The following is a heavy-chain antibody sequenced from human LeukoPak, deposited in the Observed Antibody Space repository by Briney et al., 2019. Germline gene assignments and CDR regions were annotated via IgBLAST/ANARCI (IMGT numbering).Heavy chain of an antibody. CDR3: ARGVGYNYGYYFDY. D-gene: IGHD5-18*01. V-gene: IGHV4-34*01. Sequence: PSETLSLTCAVYSGSFSGYYWSWIRQPPGKGLEWIGEINHSGSTNYNPSLKSRVTISVDTSKNQFSLKLSSVTAADMAVYYCARGVGYNYGYYFDYWGQGTLVTVSS. CDR2: INHSGST. J-gene: IGHJ4*02. CDR1: SGSFSGYY.